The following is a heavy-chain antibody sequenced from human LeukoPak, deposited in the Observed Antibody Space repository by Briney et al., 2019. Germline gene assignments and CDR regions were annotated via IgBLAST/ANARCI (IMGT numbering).Heavy chain of an antibody. CDR2: IKSKTDGGTT. CDR1: GFTFSNAW. V-gene: IGHV3-15*01. J-gene: IGHJ4*02. D-gene: IGHD4-17*01. Sequence: GGSLRLSCAASGFTFSNAWMSWVRQAPGKGLEWVGRIKSKTDGGTTDYAAPVKGRFTISRDDSKNALYLQMNSLKTEDTAVCYCTTAATVTTLDYWGQGTLVTVSS. CDR3: TTAATVTTLDY.